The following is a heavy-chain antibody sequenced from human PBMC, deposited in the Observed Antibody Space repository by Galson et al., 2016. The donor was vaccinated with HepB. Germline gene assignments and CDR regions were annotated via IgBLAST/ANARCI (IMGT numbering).Heavy chain of an antibody. CDR3: ARRHYSADSGGFAH. J-gene: IGHJ4*02. CDR2: IDWDDDE. V-gene: IGHV2-70*16. Sequence: LVKPTQTLTLTCTFSGFSLTTRGMSVSWIRQPPGKALEWLARIDWDDDEFYSSSLKTRLTISKDTSKDQVVLSMTSVNPVDTATYYCARRHYSADSGGFAHWGQGILVTVSS. CDR1: GFSLTTRGMS. D-gene: IGHD2-21*02.